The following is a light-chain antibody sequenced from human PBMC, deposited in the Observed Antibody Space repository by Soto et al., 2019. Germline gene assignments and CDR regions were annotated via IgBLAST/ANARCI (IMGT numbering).Light chain of an antibody. CDR2: DAS. Sequence: EIVLTQSPATLSLSPGERATLSCRASQSVSSYLAWYQQKPGQAPRLLIYDASNRATGIPARFSGSGSGTDFALTISSLGPEDFAVYYCQQRSNWPPAVTFGPGTKVDIK. CDR1: QSVSSY. V-gene: IGKV3-11*01. CDR3: QQRSNWPPAVT. J-gene: IGKJ3*01.